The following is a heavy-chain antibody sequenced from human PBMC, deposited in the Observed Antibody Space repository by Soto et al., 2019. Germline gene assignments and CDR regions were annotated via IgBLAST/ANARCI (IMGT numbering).Heavy chain of an antibody. J-gene: IGHJ6*02. D-gene: IGHD3-16*01. Sequence: QVQLVQSGAEVKKPGASMKVSCKASGYTFTSYGISWVRQAPGQGLEWMGWINGYNGNTNYAQKLQGRGTMTTDTSPRTAYMERRSLRSDDTAVYYCSRMGDVPYDYYGMDVWGQGSTVTVSS. V-gene: IGHV1-18*01. CDR2: INGYNGNT. CDR3: SRMGDVPYDYYGMDV. CDR1: GYTFTSYG.